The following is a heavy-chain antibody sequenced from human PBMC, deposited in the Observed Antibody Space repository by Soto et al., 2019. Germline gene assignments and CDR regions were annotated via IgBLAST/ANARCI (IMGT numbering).Heavy chain of an antibody. J-gene: IGHJ6*02. CDR2: IWYDGSNK. D-gene: IGHD3-22*01. Sequence: PGGSLRLSCAASGFTFSSYGMHWVRQAPGKGLEWVAVIWYDGSNKYYADSVKGRFTISRDNSKNTLYLQMNSLRAEDTAVYYCAREGYDSSYYYEYYYYGMDVWGQGTTVTVSS. V-gene: IGHV3-33*01. CDR1: GFTFSSYG. CDR3: AREGYDSSYYYEYYYYGMDV.